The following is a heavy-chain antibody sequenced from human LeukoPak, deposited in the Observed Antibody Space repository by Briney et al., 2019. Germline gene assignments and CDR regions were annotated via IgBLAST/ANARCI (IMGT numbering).Heavy chain of an antibody. CDR3: AKDLTTGTTIWSFDY. CDR1: GFTFSSHA. Sequence: PGGSLRLSCEASGFTFSSHAMSWVRQAPGKGLEWVSAITDSGGRTNYADSVKGRFTIFRDNSKSTLYLQMNSLRAEDTAVYYCAKDLTTGTTIWSFDYWGQGTLVPVSS. J-gene: IGHJ4*02. V-gene: IGHV3-23*01. CDR2: ITDSGGRT. D-gene: IGHD1-26*01.